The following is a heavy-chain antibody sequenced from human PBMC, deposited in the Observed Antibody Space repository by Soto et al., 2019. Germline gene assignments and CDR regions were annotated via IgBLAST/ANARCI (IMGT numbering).Heavy chain of an antibody. CDR1: GVTFRNFA. CDR2: ISYDGNTE. D-gene: IGHD6-25*01. J-gene: IGHJ4*02. V-gene: IGHV3-30-3*01. CDR3: ARAITAGFSSGYDF. Sequence: GGSLRLCXAACGVTFRNFAMHGVLQDPGKGLEWVAVISYDGNTEYLADSVKGRFTISRDNSKNTLYLQMNSLRVEDTAEYYCARAITAGFSSGYDFCGQGSLVTVSS.